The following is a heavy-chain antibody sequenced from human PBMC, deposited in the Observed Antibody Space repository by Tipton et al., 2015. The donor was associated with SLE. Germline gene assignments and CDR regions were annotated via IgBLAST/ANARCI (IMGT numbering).Heavy chain of an antibody. J-gene: IGHJ4*02. Sequence: TLSLTCTVSGGSINSYYWSWIRQNPGKGLEWIVYIYYSGSTYYNPSLKSRVTTSVDTSKNHFSLKVRSVTAADTAVYYCARLVGGWHYFDYWGQGMLVSVSS. V-gene: IGHV4-59*12. CDR1: GGSINSYY. CDR2: IYYSGST. CDR3: ARLVGGWHYFDY. D-gene: IGHD6-19*01.